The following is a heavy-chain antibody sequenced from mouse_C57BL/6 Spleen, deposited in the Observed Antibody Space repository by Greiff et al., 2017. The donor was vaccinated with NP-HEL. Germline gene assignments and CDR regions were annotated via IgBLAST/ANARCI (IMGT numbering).Heavy chain of an antibody. CDR3: ARDTIVTTMAWFAY. D-gene: IGHD2-5*01. J-gene: IGHJ3*01. Sequence: EVNVVESGGGLVKPGGSLKLSCAASGFTFSSYAMSWVRQTPEKRLEWVATISDGGSYTYYPDNVKGRFTISRDNAKNNLYLQMSHLKSEDTAMYYCARDTIVTTMAWFAYWGQGTLVTVSA. CDR2: ISDGGSYT. CDR1: GFTFSSYA. V-gene: IGHV5-4*01.